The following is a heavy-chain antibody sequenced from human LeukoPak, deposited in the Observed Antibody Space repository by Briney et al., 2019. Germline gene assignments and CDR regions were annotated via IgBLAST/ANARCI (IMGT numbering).Heavy chain of an antibody. CDR1: GGPISSYY. Sequence: PSETLSLTCTVSGGPISSYYWSWIRQPAGKGLEWIGRIYTSGSTNYNPSLKSRVTISVDTSKNQFSLKLSSVTAADTAVYYCARAEQLWLRSDALYFDYWGQGTLVTVSS. CDR3: ARAEQLWLRSDALYFDY. D-gene: IGHD5-18*01. J-gene: IGHJ4*02. V-gene: IGHV4-4*07. CDR2: IYTSGST.